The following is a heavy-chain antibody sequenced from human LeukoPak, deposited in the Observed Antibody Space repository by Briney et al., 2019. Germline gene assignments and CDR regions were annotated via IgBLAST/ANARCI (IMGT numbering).Heavy chain of an antibody. CDR3: ARFAGDYGGYLRPYYFDY. D-gene: IGHD4-17*01. V-gene: IGHV4-31*03. CDR1: GGSLSSGGYY. Sequence: SQTLSLTCTVSGGSLSSGGYYWSWLRQHPGKGLEWFGYIYYSGSTYYNPSLKSRVTISVDTSKNQFSLKLSSVTAADTAVYYGARFAGDYGGYLRPYYFDYWGQGTLVTVSS. CDR2: IYYSGST. J-gene: IGHJ4*02.